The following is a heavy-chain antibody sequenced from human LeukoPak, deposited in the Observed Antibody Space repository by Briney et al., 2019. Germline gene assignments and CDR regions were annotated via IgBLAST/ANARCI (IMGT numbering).Heavy chain of an antibody. J-gene: IGHJ1*01. CDR2: IYTSGST. Sequence: SETLSLTCTVSGGSISSYYWSWIRQPAGKGLEWIGRIYTSGSTNYNPSLKSRVTMSVDTSKNQFSLKLSSVTAADTAVYYCARGRGETYYYDSSGSILPAEYFQHWGQGTLVTVSS. D-gene: IGHD3-22*01. V-gene: IGHV4-4*07. CDR1: GGSISSYY. CDR3: ARGRGETYYYDSSGSILPAEYFQH.